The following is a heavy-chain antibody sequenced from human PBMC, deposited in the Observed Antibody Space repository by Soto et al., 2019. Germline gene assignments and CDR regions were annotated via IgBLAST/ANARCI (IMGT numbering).Heavy chain of an antibody. J-gene: IGHJ6*02. Sequence: PGGSLRLACAASGFTFSSYAMSWVRQAPGKGLEWVSAISGSGGSTYYADSVKGRFTISRDNSKNTLYLQMNSLRAEDTAVYYCAKLSYGSGSYYYGMDVWAQGTTVTGSS. CDR3: AKLSYGSGSYYYGMDV. CDR1: GFTFSSYA. V-gene: IGHV3-23*01. CDR2: ISGSGGST. D-gene: IGHD3-10*01.